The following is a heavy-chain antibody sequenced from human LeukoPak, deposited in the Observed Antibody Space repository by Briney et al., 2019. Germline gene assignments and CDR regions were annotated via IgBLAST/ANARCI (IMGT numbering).Heavy chain of an antibody. D-gene: IGHD4-23*01. Sequence: QPGGSLRLPCAASGFIFTTHWMSWVRQAPGKGLEWVANINQDGSEKYYVDSVKGRFTISRDNAKNSLFLQMNSLRAEDTAVYFCVRSVGSNTLWGQGTLVTVSS. CDR1: GFIFTTHW. CDR2: INQDGSEK. J-gene: IGHJ4*02. V-gene: IGHV3-7*01. CDR3: VRSVGSNTL.